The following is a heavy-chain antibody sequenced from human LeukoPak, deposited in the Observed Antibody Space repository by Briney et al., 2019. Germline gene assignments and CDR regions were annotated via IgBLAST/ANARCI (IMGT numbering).Heavy chain of an antibody. J-gene: IGHJ4*02. Sequence: GGSLRLSCAASGXTFSSYAMSWVRQAPGKGLEWVSAISGSGGSTYYADSVKGRFTISRDNSKNTLYLQMNSLRAEDTAVYYCAKDPDIVVVVAATGFDYWGQGTLVTVSS. D-gene: IGHD2-15*01. CDR3: AKDPDIVVVVAATGFDY. CDR1: GXTFSSYA. CDR2: ISGSGGST. V-gene: IGHV3-23*01.